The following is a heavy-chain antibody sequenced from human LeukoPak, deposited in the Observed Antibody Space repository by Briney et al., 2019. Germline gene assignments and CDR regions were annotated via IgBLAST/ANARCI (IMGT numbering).Heavy chain of an antibody. J-gene: IGHJ5*02. CDR2: ISGSGGST. CDR3: AKAIAKSPGIAAGDP. CDR1: GFTFSSYA. D-gene: IGHD6-13*01. V-gene: IGHV3-23*01. Sequence: PGGSLRLSCAASGFTFSSYAMSWVRQAPGKGLEWVSAISGSGGSTYYADSVKGRFTISRDNSKNTLYLQMNSLRAEDTAVYYCAKAIAKSPGIAAGDPWGQGTLVTVSS.